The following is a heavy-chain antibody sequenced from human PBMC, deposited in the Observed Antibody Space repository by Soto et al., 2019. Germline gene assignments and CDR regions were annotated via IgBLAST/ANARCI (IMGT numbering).Heavy chain of an antibody. CDR1: GGTFSSYA. J-gene: IGHJ3*02. D-gene: IGHD3-22*01. CDR3: ARARLATMIVASGDAFDI. CDR2: IIPIFGTA. V-gene: IGHV1-69*01. Sequence: QVQLVQSGDEVKKPGSSVKVSCKASGGTFSSYAISWVRQAPGQGLEWMGGIIPIFGTANYAQKFQGRVTNTADESTSTAYMELSSLRSEDTAVYYCARARLATMIVASGDAFDIWGQGTMVTVSS.